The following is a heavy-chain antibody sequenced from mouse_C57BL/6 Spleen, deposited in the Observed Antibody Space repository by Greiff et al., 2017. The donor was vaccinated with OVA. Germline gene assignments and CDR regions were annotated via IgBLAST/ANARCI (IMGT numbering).Heavy chain of an antibody. CDR2: IDPANGNN. V-gene: IGHV14-3*01. CDR3: ARSPVVAGDWYCDV. J-gene: IGHJ1*03. D-gene: IGHD1-1*01. Sequence: EVQLQESVAELVRPGASVKLSCTASGFNIKNTYMHWVKQRPEQGLEWIGRIDPANGNNKYAPKFEGNATITEDTSSNTAYLQISSLTSEDTAIYYCARSPVVAGDWYCDVWGTGTTVTVSS. CDR1: GFNIKNTY.